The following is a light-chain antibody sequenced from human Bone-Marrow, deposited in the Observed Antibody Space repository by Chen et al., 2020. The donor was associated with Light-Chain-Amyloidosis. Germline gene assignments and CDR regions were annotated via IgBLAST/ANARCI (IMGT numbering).Light chain of an antibody. Sequence: QSALTHPAPVSGSPGQSITISVTGTSSDVGGDNHVSWYQQHPDKAPKLMIYEVTNRPSWVPDRFSGSKSDNTASLTISGLQTEDEADYFCSSYTITNTLVFGSGTRVTVL. CDR3: SSYTITNTLV. J-gene: IGLJ1*01. CDR1: SSDVGGDNH. V-gene: IGLV2-14*01. CDR2: EVT.